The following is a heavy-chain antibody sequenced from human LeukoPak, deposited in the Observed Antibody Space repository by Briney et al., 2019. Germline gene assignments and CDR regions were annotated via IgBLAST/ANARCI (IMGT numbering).Heavy chain of an antibody. CDR2: IDPSDSYT. J-gene: IGHJ3*02. D-gene: IGHD2-2*01. V-gene: IGHV5-10-1*01. CDR1: GYSFTSYW. CDR3: ARHEGYCSSTSCYTDAFDI. Sequence: KPGESLRISCKGSGYSFTSYWISWVRQTPGKGLEWMGRIDPSDSYTNYSPSFQGHVTISADKSISTAYLQWSSLKASDTAMYYCARHEGYCSSTSCYTDAFDIWGQGTMVTVSS.